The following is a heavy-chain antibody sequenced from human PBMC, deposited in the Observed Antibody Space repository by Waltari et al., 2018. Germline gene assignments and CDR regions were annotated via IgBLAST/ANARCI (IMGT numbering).Heavy chain of an antibody. V-gene: IGHV3-53*01. J-gene: IGHJ4*02. CDR1: GFTVSSNY. CDR2: IYSGGST. D-gene: IGHD4-17*01. CDR3: AREDYGGRTAVFGY. Sequence: EVQLVESGGGLIQPGGSLRLSCAASGFTVSSNYMRWVRQAPGKGLEWVSVIYSGGSTYYADSVKGRFTISRDNSKNTLYLQMNSLRAEDTAVYYCAREDYGGRTAVFGYWGQGTLVTVSS.